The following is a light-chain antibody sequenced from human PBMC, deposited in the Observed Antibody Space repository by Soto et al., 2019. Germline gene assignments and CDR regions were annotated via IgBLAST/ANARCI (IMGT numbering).Light chain of an antibody. Sequence: EIVLTQSPGTLSLSPGERATLSCRASQSVSSYLAWYQQKPGQPPRLLIYDASSRPPGIPDRFSGSGSGTDFTLTISRLEPEDFAVYYCQQSATFGPGTRVDI. V-gene: IGKV3-20*01. CDR2: DAS. CDR3: QQSAT. CDR1: QSVSSY. J-gene: IGKJ3*01.